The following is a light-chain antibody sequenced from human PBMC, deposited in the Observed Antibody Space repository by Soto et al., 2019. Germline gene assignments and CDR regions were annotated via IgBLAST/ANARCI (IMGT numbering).Light chain of an antibody. CDR3: SSYSGTNYHYV. V-gene: IGLV2-8*01. CDR2: EVS. J-gene: IGLJ1*01. CDR1: SSDVGGYNY. Sequence: QSVLTQPPSASGSFGQSVTISCTGTSSDVGGYNYVSWYQQHPGKAPKLMIYEVSERPSGVPDRFSGSKSGNTASLTLSGLQADDEADYYCSSYSGTNYHYVFGTGTKLTVL.